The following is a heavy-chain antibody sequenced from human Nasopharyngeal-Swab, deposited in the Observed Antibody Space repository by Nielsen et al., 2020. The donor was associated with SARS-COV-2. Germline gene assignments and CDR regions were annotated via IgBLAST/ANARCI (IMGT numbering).Heavy chain of an antibody. CDR2: IWHDGSKK. J-gene: IGHJ4*02. Sequence: GGPLRLSCSASGFTFTTSGMHWVRQAPGKGLEWLAMIWHDGSKKYYADSVEGRFTISRDNSTSTLYLQMNRLQPDDTAIYYCARFRGTINSSDYWGQGTLVIVSP. CDR1: GFTFTTSG. D-gene: IGHD2-8*01. V-gene: IGHV3-33*01. CDR3: ARFRGTINSSDY.